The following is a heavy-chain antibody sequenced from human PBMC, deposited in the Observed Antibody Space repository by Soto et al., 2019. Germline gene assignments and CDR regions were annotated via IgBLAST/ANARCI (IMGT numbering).Heavy chain of an antibody. V-gene: IGHV1-8*01. D-gene: IGHD2-15*01. Sequence: QEQLVQSGAEVKKPGASVKVSCKTSGYTFTDYDINWVRQATGQGLEWIGWMNPNSGETGDAQKFQGRVTTSRSASLSTAYLELISLRSEDTAVYYCARVAVPARPRWYTWFDPRGQGTLGTVSS. CDR2: MNPNSGET. CDR1: GYTFTDYD. J-gene: IGHJ5*02. CDR3: ARVAVPARPRWYTWFDP.